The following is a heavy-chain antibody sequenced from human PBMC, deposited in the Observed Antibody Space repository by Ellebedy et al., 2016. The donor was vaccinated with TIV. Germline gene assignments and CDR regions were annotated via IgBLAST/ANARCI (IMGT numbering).Heavy chain of an antibody. V-gene: IGHV3-7*03. D-gene: IGHD3-10*01. CDR2: IKQDGSEV. J-gene: IGHJ5*02. CDR1: GFTFSNYW. Sequence: GESLKISXAASGFTFSNYWMSWVRQAPGKGLEWVANIKQDGSEVYYVDSVKGRFSISRDNAKKSLYLQMHSLRAEDTAVYYCARDPYGGAINHWGQGTRVTVSS. CDR3: ARDPYGGAINH.